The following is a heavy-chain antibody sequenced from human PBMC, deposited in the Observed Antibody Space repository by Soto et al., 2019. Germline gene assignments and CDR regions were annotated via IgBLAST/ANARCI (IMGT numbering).Heavy chain of an antibody. CDR1: GGSVNSGGYS. Sequence: SETLSLTCSVSGGSVNSGGYSWSWIRQPPGKGLEWIGFISPSGSPAYNPSLKSRVTISVDRSNNQISLELSSVTAADTAVYYCARGVLAWGPGTLVIVSS. CDR2: ISPSGSP. D-gene: IGHD2-8*01. CDR3: ARGVLA. V-gene: IGHV4-30-2*01. J-gene: IGHJ5*02.